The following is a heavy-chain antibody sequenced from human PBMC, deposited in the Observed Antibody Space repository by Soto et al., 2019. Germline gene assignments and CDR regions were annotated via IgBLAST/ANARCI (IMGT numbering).Heavy chain of an antibody. J-gene: IGHJ4*02. Sequence: SETLSLTCTVSGGSISGHLWSWIRQPPGKGLEYIGYIYNIGSTNYNPSLNSRVSMSVDTSKSQISLQLTSVTAADTAVYYCARLNAGSYYNGIFDYWGQGTLVTVSS. CDR2: IYNIGST. V-gene: IGHV4-59*11. D-gene: IGHD3-10*01. CDR1: GGSISGHL. CDR3: ARLNAGSYYNGIFDY.